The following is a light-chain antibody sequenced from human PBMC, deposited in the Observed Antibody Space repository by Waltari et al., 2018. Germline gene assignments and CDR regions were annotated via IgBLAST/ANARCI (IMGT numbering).Light chain of an antibody. CDR3: QQYYTTPRT. Sequence: HNNYWRWDPQKPRQLPKWLFYWASTRASGVPDRLSGSGSGTDFTLTINSLQAEDVAVYYCQQYYTTPRTFGQGTTVEIK. J-gene: IGKJ1*01. CDR1: HNNY. CDR2: WAS. V-gene: IGKV4-1*01.